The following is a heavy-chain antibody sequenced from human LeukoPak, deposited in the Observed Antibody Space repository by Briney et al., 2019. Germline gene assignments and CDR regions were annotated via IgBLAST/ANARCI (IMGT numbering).Heavy chain of an antibody. D-gene: IGHD3-3*01. J-gene: IGHJ5*02. CDR2: MSGSGGGST. V-gene: IGHV3-23*01. CDR1: GFTFSSYA. Sequence: GGSLRLSCAASGFTFSSYAMSWVRQAPGKGLEWVSAMSGSGGGSTYYADSVKGRFTISRDNSKNTLYLQMNSLRAEDTAVYYCAKDYRSGYYPNWFDPWGQGTLVTVSS. CDR3: AKDYRSGYYPNWFDP.